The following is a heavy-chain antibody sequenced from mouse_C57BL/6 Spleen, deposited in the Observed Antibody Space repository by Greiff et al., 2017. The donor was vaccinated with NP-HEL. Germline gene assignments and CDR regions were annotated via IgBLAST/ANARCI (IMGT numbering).Heavy chain of an antibody. V-gene: IGHV5-4*03. CDR3: ARANYDYDEGFAY. J-gene: IGHJ3*01. CDR1: GFTFSSYA. CDR2: VSDGGSYT. Sequence: EVKLMESGGGLVKPGGSLKLSCAASGFTFSSYAMSWVRQTPEKRLEWVATVSDGGSYTYYPDNVKGRFTISRDNAKNNLYLQMSHLKSEDTAMYYCARANYDYDEGFAYWGQGTLVTVSA. D-gene: IGHD2-4*01.